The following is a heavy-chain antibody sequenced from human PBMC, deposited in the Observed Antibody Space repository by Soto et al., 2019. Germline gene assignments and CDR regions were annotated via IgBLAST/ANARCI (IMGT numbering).Heavy chain of an antibody. CDR1: GFTFSGYA. D-gene: IGHD5-18*01. J-gene: IGHJ6*02. V-gene: IGHV3-30-3*01. CDR3: TRVGRGYSYGNGMDV. Sequence: QAQLVESGGGVVQPGRSLRLSCAASGFTFSGYAMHWVRQAPGKVLEGVAVISFDGSETYYADSVQGRFTISRDNSKNTLSLQMNSLRAEDTALYYCTRVGRGYSYGNGMDVWGQGTTVTVSS. CDR2: ISFDGSET.